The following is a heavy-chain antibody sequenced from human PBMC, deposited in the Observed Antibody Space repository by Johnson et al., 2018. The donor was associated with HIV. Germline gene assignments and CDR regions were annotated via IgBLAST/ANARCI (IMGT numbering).Heavy chain of an antibody. V-gene: IGHV3-23*04. CDR2: ISGTGGTT. Sequence: EVQLVESGGGLVQPGGSLRMSCVASGFTFSTYGMTWVRRAQGKGLEWVSAISGTGGTTYYADSVRGRFSISRDKTKDTLYLQMSSLRAEDTAVYYCARGDDSSAWGAFDIWGQGTMVTVSS. CDR3: ARGDDSSAWGAFDI. D-gene: IGHD3-22*01. CDR1: GFTFSTYG. J-gene: IGHJ3*02.